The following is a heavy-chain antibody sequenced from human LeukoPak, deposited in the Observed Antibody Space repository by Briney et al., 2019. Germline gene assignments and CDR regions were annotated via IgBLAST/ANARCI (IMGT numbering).Heavy chain of an antibody. D-gene: IGHD2-2*01. V-gene: IGHV3-23*01. CDR2: IGSSGIT. CDR1: GFTFSSYA. J-gene: IGHJ6*02. Sequence: GGSLRLSCAASGFTFSSYAMNWVRQAPGKGLEWVSTIGSSGITYYADSVKGRFTISRDIPKNTLYLQMNSLRADDTAVYYCAKDSVVVPAAPYGMDVWGQGTTVTVSS. CDR3: AKDSVVVPAAPYGMDV.